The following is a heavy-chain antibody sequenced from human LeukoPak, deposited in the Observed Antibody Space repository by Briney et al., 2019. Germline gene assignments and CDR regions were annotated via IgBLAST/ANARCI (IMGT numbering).Heavy chain of an antibody. CDR1: GGTFSSYA. CDR3: ARGALSSPYYEYYYYMDV. D-gene: IGHD2-2*01. J-gene: IGHJ6*03. CDR2: IIPILGIA. V-gene: IGHV1-69*04. Sequence: SVKVSCKSSGGTFSSYAISWERHAPGQGLEWMGRIIPILGIANYAQKFQGRVTMTRDTYISTAYMELSRLRSDDTAVYYCARGALSSPYYEYYYYMDVWGKGTTVTVSS.